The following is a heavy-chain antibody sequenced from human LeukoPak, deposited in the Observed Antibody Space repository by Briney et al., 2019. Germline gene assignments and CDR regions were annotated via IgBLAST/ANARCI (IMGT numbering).Heavy chain of an antibody. Sequence: GGSLRLSCAASGFSVSYNYMSWVRQAPGKGLEWVSFIYSERTYYADSVKGRFTISRDNSKNTLYLQMKSLRAEDTAVYYCAKGGGYEAQYYYYYLDVWGKGTTVTISS. D-gene: IGHD5-12*01. J-gene: IGHJ6*03. CDR1: GFSVSYNY. CDR3: AKGGGYEAQYYYYYLDV. V-gene: IGHV3-66*03. CDR2: IYSERT.